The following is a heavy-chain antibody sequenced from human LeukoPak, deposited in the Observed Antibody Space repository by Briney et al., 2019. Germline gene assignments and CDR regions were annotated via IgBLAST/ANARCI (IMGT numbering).Heavy chain of an antibody. CDR1: GFTFSSYA. D-gene: IGHD4-23*01. CDR3: VKGGGNVRRYFEY. CDR2: ISVNGGTT. Sequence: GGSLRLSCAASGFTFSSYAMTWVRQAPGKGLEWVSSISVNGGTTYYADSVKGRFTISRDSSKNTLYLQMNSLRAEDTAVYYCVKGGGNVRRYFEYWGQGALVTVSS. J-gene: IGHJ4*02. V-gene: IGHV3-23*01.